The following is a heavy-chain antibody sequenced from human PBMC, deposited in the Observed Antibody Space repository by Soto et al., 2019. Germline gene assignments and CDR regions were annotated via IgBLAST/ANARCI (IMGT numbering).Heavy chain of an antibody. J-gene: IGHJ4*02. CDR1: GFTFSSYA. Sequence: GGSLRLSCAASGFTFSSYAMSWVRQAPGKGLEWVSAISGSGGSTYYADSVKGRFTISRDNSKNTLYLQMNSLRAEDTAVYYCAKVLVYYGSGSYYDTNYFDYWGQGTLVTVSS. V-gene: IGHV3-23*01. CDR2: ISGSGGST. D-gene: IGHD3-10*01. CDR3: AKVLVYYGSGSYYDTNYFDY.